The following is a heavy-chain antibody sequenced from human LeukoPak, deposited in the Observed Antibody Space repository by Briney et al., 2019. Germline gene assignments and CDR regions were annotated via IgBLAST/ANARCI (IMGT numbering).Heavy chain of an antibody. CDR3: AKRASGSGTSLYYFDY. V-gene: IGHV3-23*01. J-gene: IGHJ4*02. Sequence: GGSLRLSCAASGFIISSYAMSWVRQAPGKGLEWVSGLSGSGGSTFYADSVKGRFTISRDNSKNTLYLQMNSLRAEDTAVYYCAKRASGSGTSLYYFDYWGQGTLVTVSS. CDR1: GFIISSYA. D-gene: IGHD3-10*01. CDR2: LSGSGGST.